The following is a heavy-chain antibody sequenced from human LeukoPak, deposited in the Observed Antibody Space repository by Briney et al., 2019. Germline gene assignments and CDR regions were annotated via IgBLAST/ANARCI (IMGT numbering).Heavy chain of an antibody. CDR1: GFTVSSSY. D-gene: IGHD3-22*01. J-gene: IGHJ5*02. V-gene: IGHV3-53*01. CDR2: IYSSGSS. Sequence: GGSLRLSCAASGFTVSSSYMSWVRQVSGKGLEWVSVIYSSGSSYYADSVKGRFTISRDNSKNTLYLQMNSLRAEDTAVYYCARSRYYDSSGYPPSPWGQGTLVTVSS. CDR3: ARSRYYDSSGYPPSP.